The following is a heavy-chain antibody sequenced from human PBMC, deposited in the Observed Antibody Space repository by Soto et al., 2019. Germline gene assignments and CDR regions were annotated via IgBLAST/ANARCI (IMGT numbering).Heavy chain of an antibody. Sequence: GESLKISCKGSGYSFTSYWISWVRQMPGKGLEWMGRIDPSDSYTNYSPSFQGHVTISADKSISTAYLQWSSLKASDTAMYYCARFRPKGYCSSTSCYTDYWGQGTLVTVSS. V-gene: IGHV5-10-1*01. CDR1: GYSFTSYW. D-gene: IGHD2-2*02. CDR3: ARFRPKGYCSSTSCYTDY. J-gene: IGHJ4*02. CDR2: IDPSDSYT.